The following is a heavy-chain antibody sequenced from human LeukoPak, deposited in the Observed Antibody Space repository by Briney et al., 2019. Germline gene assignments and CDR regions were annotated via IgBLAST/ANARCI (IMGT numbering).Heavy chain of an antibody. CDR1: GFTFSTYA. V-gene: IGHV3-23*01. Sequence: GGSLRLSCAASGFTFSTYAMSWVRQAPGKGLEWVSAISGGGYSTYYADSVKGRFTISRDNAKNSLYLQMNSLRAEDTAVYYCARDPVMVYAIDPTSFDYWGQGTLVTVSS. D-gene: IGHD2-8*01. J-gene: IGHJ4*02. CDR2: ISGGGYST. CDR3: ARDPVMVYAIDPTSFDY.